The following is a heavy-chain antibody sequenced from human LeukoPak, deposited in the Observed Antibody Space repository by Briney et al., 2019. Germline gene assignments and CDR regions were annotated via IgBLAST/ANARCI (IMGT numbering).Heavy chain of an antibody. Sequence: ASVKLSCKAFGFSFTSYHRLWVRQAPRQGLEWMGWVNPKTGGTNYARKFQGRVTMTRDTSINTVHMELSRLTSDDTAVYYCARAFSSRLGCLAYVTGDDDFDVWGQGTMITVS. CDR1: GFSFTSYH. CDR2: VNPKTGGT. J-gene: IGHJ3*01. CDR3: ARAFSSRLGCLAYVTGDDDFDV. D-gene: IGHD7-27*01. V-gene: IGHV1-2*02.